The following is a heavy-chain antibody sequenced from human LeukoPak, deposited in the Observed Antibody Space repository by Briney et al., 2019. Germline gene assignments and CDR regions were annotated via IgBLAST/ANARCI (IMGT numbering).Heavy chain of an antibody. Sequence: SETLSLTCAVYGGSFSGYYWSWIRQPPGKGLEWIGEINHSGSTNYNPSLKSRVAISVDTSKNQFSLKLSSVTAADTAVYYCASRRWSKAFDYWGQGTLVTVSS. CDR2: INHSGST. CDR3: ASRRWSKAFDY. J-gene: IGHJ4*02. D-gene: IGHD6-13*01. V-gene: IGHV4-34*01. CDR1: GGSFSGYY.